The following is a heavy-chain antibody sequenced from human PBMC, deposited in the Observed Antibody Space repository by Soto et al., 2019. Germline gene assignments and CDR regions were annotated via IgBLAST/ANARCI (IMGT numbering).Heavy chain of an antibody. CDR3: ARQMYYYDSSGYSPFDY. D-gene: IGHD3-22*01. V-gene: IGHV4-59*01. J-gene: IGHJ4*02. CDR2: IYYSGST. Sequence: SETLSLTCTVSGGSISSYYWSWIRQPPGKGLEWIGYIYYSGSTNYNPSLKSRVTISVDTSKNQFSLKLSSVTAADTAVYYCARQMYYYDSSGYSPFDYWGQGTLVTVS. CDR1: GGSISSYY.